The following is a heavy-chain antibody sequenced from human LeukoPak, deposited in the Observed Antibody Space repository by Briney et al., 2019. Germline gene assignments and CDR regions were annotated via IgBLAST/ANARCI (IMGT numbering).Heavy chain of an antibody. Sequence: ASVKVSCKASGYTFTGYYMHWVRQAPGQGLEWMGRINPNSGGTNYAQKFQGRVTMTRDTSISTAYMELSRLRSDDTAVYYCARVARGVMRDDYWGQGTLVIVSS. V-gene: IGHV1-2*06. D-gene: IGHD3-10*01. J-gene: IGHJ4*02. CDR2: INPNSGGT. CDR3: ARVARGVMRDDY. CDR1: GYTFTGYY.